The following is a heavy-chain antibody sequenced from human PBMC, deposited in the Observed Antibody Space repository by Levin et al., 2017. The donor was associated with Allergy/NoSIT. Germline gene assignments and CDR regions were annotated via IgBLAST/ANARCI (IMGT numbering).Heavy chain of an antibody. CDR2: IYYAGDT. Sequence: SQTLSLTCSVSGGSISSSTSYGGWIRQAPGKGLEWIGIIYYAGDTFYSPSLKSRITMSVDTSKNQCSLKVTSVTAADTAVYYCARLLRELTGAFDYWGQGILVTVSS. CDR3: ARLLRELTGAFDY. CDR1: GGSISSSTSY. V-gene: IGHV4-39*01. J-gene: IGHJ4*02. D-gene: IGHD7-27*01.